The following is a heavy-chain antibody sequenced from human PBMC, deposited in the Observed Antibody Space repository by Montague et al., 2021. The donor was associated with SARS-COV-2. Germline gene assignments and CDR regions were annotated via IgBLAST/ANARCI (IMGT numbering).Heavy chain of an antibody. J-gene: IGHJ4*02. CDR1: GGSISGYY. D-gene: IGHD2-2*01. CDR3: ARDIVGCSSDNYEHD. CDR2: INYTGRT. V-gene: IGHV4-59*13. Sequence: SETLSLTCTVSGGSISGYYWSWIRQPPGKGLQWIGDINYTGRTNYNPSLKSRVTLSVDTSKNQFSLTLSSVTAADTAVYYCARDIVGCSSDNYEHDWGQGTLVTVSS.